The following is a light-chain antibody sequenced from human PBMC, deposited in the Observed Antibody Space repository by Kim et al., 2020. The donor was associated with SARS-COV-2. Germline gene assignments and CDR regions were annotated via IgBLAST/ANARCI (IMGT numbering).Light chain of an antibody. J-gene: IGKJ2*02. CDR3: QQYGTSPRT. Sequence: EIVLTQSPGTLSLSPGDIAALFCRASQRISRSSVAWYQQKPGQAPRLLVYGESNRATGTPDRFSGGGSGTDFTLTISRLEPDDFAVYYCQQYGTSPRTFGQGTKLEI. CDR1: QRISRSS. CDR2: GES. V-gene: IGKV3-20*01.